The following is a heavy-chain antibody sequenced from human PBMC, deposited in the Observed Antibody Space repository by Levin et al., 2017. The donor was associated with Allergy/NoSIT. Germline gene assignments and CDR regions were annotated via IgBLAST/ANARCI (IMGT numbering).Heavy chain of an antibody. CDR2: IWYDGSNK. V-gene: IGHV3-33*01. D-gene: IGHD2-21*02. CDR1: GFTFSSYG. Sequence: GGSLRLSCAASGFTFSSYGMHWVRQAPGKGLEWVAVIWYDGSNKYYADSVKGRFTISRDNSKNTLYLQMNSLRAEDTAVYYCARDASVTDNWFDPWGQGTLVTVSS. J-gene: IGHJ5*02. CDR3: ARDASVTDNWFDP.